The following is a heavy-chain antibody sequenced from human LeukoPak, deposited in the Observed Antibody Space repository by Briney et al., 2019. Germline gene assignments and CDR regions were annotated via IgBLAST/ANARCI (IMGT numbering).Heavy chain of an antibody. CDR2: ISKTGST. D-gene: IGHD5/OR15-5a*01. CDR3: AKGNLRGPPPNIDF. Sequence: GGSLRLSCAASGFTFSSYAMSWVRQAPGKGLEWVSAISKTGSTYYADSAKARFTISRDNSKNTLYLQMNSLTAEGTAVYYCAKGNLRGPPPNIDFWGQGTLVTVSS. J-gene: IGHJ4*02. CDR1: GFTFSSYA. V-gene: IGHV3-23*01.